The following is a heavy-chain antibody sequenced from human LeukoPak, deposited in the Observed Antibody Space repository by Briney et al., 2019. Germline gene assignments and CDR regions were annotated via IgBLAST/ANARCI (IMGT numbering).Heavy chain of an antibody. V-gene: IGHV3-74*01. Sequence: PGGSLRLSCEASEFTLKDYWMHWVRQGPGKGLVWVSRINSDGSSASYADSVKGRFTISRDNAKNTLYLQMNSLRAEDTAVYYCARGSPTPGSRYFDLWGRGTLVTVSS. CDR1: EFTLKDYW. CDR2: INSDGSSA. CDR3: ARGSPTPGSRYFDL. J-gene: IGHJ2*01. D-gene: IGHD3-10*01.